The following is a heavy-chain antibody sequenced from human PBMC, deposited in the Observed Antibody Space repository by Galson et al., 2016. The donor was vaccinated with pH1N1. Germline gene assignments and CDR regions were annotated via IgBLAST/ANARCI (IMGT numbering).Heavy chain of an antibody. J-gene: IGHJ4*02. V-gene: IGHV3-9*01. D-gene: IGHD6-19*01. Sequence: SLRLSCATSGFTFDDYAFHWVRQVPGKGLEWVSSISWNSNTVGYVDSVKGRFTISRDNAKNSVYLQMNSLRVEDTAVYYCARALAVAESYWGQGTLVTVSS. CDR2: ISWNSNTV. CDR1: GFTFDDYA. CDR3: ARALAVAESY.